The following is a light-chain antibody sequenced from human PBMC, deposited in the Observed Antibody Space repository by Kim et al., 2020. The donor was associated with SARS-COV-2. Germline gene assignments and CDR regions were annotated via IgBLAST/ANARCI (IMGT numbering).Light chain of an antibody. CDR3: QVWDSSSDHVV. CDR1: NIGSKS. V-gene: IGLV3-21*04. J-gene: IGLJ3*02. Sequence: PGKTAGMTCGGENIGSKSVYWYQLKPGQAPVLVIYYDSDRPAGIPERFSGSNSGNTATLTISRVEAGDEADYYCQVWDSSSDHVVFGGGTQLTVL. CDR2: YDS.